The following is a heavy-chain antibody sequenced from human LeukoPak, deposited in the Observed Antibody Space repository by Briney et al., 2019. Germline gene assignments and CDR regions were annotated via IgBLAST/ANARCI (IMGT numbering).Heavy chain of an antibody. CDR1: GLIFNYYA. Sequence: GGSLRLSCAASGLIFNYYAMSWVRQAPGKGLEWVSSISSSSSFIYYADSVKGRFTISRDNAKNSLYLQMNSLRVEDTAVYYCARDYYGSETPHWGQGTLVTVSS. J-gene: IGHJ4*02. CDR2: ISSSSSFI. CDR3: ARDYYGSETPH. V-gene: IGHV3-21*01. D-gene: IGHD3-10*01.